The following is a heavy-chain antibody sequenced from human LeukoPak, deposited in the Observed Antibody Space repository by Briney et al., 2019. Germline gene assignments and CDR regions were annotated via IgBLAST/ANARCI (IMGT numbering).Heavy chain of an antibody. CDR2: ISGSGGST. V-gene: IGHV3-23*01. CDR3: ARGRADYYDLSPYYFDY. D-gene: IGHD3-22*01. Sequence: GGSLRLSCAASGFTFSSYAMSWVRQAPGKGLEWVSAISGSGGSTYYADSVKGRFTISRDNSKNTLYLQMNSLRAEDAAVYYCARGRADYYDLSPYYFDYWGQGTLVTVSS. J-gene: IGHJ4*02. CDR1: GFTFSSYA.